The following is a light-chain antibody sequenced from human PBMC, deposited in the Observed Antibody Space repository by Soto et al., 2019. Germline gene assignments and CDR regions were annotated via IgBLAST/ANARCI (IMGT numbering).Light chain of an antibody. Sequence: EIVLTQSPGTLSLSPGERATLSCRASQSVSNNYLAWYQQKPGQAPRLLIYGASSRANGIPDRFSGSGSGTDFTLTISRLEPEDFAVYYCQQYGSSPPWTFGQGTKVDIK. CDR2: GAS. V-gene: IGKV3-20*01. CDR1: QSVSNNY. CDR3: QQYGSSPPWT. J-gene: IGKJ1*01.